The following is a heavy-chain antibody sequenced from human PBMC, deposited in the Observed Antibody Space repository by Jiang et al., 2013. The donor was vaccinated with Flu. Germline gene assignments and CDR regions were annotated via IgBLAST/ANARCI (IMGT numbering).Heavy chain of an antibody. CDR3: ARMKCTEGRCRWFDP. CDR2: IYYSGST. J-gene: IGHJ5*02. V-gene: IGHV4-31*03. Sequence: QLVESGPGLVKPSQTLSLTCTVSGGSISSGGYYWSWIRQHPGKGLEWIGYIYYSGSTYYNPSLKSRVTISVDTSKNQFSLKLSSVTAADTAVYYCARMKCTEGRCRWFDPWGQGTLVTVSS. CDR1: GGSISSGGYY. D-gene: IGHD2-8*02.